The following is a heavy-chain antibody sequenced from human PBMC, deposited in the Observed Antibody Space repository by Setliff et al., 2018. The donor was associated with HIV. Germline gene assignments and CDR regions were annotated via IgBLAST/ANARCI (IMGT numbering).Heavy chain of an antibody. CDR1: GGSISSYY. D-gene: IGHD3-22*01. CDR3: ARGLSFYDPGGFDY. Sequence: PSETLSLTCTVSGGSISSYYWSWIRQPPGKGLEWIGYIYTSGSTNYNPSLKSRVTISVDTSKNQFSLKPSSVTAADTAVYYCARGLSFYDPGGFDYWGQGTLVTVSS. V-gene: IGHV4-4*09. J-gene: IGHJ4*02. CDR2: IYTSGST.